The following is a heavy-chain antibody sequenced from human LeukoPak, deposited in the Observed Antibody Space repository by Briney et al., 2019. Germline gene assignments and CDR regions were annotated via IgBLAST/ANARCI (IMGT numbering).Heavy chain of an antibody. V-gene: IGHV4-34*01. CDR2: INHSGST. J-gene: IGHJ4*02. D-gene: IGHD2-2*02. CDR3: ARGGRYCSSTSCYKRKDFDY. Sequence: SETLSLTCAVYGGSFSGCYWSWIRQPPGKGLEWIGEINHSGSTNYNPSLKSRVTISVDTSKNQFSLKLSSVTAADTAVYYCARGGRYCSSTSCYKRKDFDYWGQGTLVTVSS. CDR1: GGSFSGCY.